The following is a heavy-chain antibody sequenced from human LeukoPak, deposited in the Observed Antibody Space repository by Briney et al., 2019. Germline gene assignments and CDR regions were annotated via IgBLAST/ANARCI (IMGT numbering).Heavy chain of an antibody. CDR3: AIGWGPHGSGSYSPNY. Sequence: GASVKVSCKASGYTFTSYYMHWARQAPGQGLEWMGIINPSGGSTSYAQKFQGRVTMTRDTSTSTVYMELSSLRSEDTAVYYCAIGWGPHGSGSYSPNYWGQGTLVTVSS. D-gene: IGHD3-10*01. CDR2: INPSGGST. V-gene: IGHV1-46*01. CDR1: GYTFTSYY. J-gene: IGHJ4*02.